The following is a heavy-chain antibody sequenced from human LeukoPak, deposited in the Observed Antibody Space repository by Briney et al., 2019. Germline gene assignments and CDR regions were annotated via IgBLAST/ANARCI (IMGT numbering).Heavy chain of an antibody. CDR3: ARGRVYCSSTSCYSRDAFDI. J-gene: IGHJ3*02. CDR2: INPHSGGT. Sequence: ASGKVSCKASGYTFTGYYMHWVRQAPGQGLEWMGWINPHSGGTNYAQKFQGRVTMTRDTSISTAYMEMSRLRSDDTAVYYCARGRVYCSSTSCYSRDAFDIWGQGTMVTVSS. V-gene: IGHV1-2*02. CDR1: GYTFTGYY. D-gene: IGHD2-2*02.